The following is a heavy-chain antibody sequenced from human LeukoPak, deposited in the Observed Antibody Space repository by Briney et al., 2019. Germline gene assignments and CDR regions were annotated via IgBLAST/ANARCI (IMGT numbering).Heavy chain of an antibody. CDR2: ISGSSSVT. CDR3: ARDLSSAWSILVD. J-gene: IGHJ4*02. CDR1: GFTFRSYA. V-gene: IGHV3-48*04. D-gene: IGHD6-19*01. Sequence: GGSLRLSCVASGFTFRSYAMNWVRQAPGKGLEWVSYISGSSSVTYYADSVKGRFTISRDNAKNSLYLQMNRLRAEDTAVYYCARDLSSAWSILVDWGQGTLVTVSS.